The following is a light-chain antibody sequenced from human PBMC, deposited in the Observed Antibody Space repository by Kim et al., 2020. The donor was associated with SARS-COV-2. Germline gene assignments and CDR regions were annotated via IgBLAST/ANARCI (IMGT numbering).Light chain of an antibody. J-gene: IGLJ1*01. CDR2: YDS. Sequence: SHELTQPPSVSVAPGKTARITCGGNNIGSKSVHWYQQKPGQAPVLVIYYDSDRPSGIPERFSGSNSGNTATLTISRVEAGDEADYYCQVWDSSSDHLYVFGTGTKVTVL. V-gene: IGLV3-21*04. CDR1: NIGSKS. CDR3: QVWDSSSDHLYV.